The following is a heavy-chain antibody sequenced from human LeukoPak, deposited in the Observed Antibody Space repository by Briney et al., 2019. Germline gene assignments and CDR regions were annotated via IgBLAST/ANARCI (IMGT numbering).Heavy chain of an antibody. CDR2: IDYSGNT. Sequence: SETLSLTCTVSDGSISSSGYCWGWIRQPPGKGLEWIGTIDYSGNTNYNPSLKSRVTIAVDMSKNQFSLKLSSVTAADTAVYYCPRGRSSMVRGYYYYYMDVWGKGTTVTISS. CDR3: PRGRSSMVRGYYYYYMDV. V-gene: IGHV4-39*07. J-gene: IGHJ6*03. D-gene: IGHD3-10*01. CDR1: DGSISSSGYC.